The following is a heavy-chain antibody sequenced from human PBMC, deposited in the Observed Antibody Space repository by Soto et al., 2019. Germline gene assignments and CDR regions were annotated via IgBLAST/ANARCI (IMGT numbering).Heavy chain of an antibody. Sequence: SETLSLTCTVSGDSMTKYYWSWIRQSAGKGLEWIGRIYTSGSTNYNPSLKSRVTMSIDTSNKHFSLSLRSVTAADTAVYYCARTVGAAYYFDFWGQGALVTVSS. CDR1: GDSMTKYY. CDR2: IYTSGST. CDR3: ARTVGAAYYFDF. J-gene: IGHJ4*02. V-gene: IGHV4-4*07. D-gene: IGHD1-26*01.